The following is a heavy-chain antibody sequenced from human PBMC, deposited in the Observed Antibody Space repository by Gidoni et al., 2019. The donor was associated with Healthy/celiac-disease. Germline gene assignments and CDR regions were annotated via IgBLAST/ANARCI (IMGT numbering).Heavy chain of an antibody. D-gene: IGHD2-15*01. CDR1: GFTFSSYG. J-gene: IGHJ4*02. CDR2: ISYDGSNK. V-gene: IGHV3-30*18. Sequence: QVQPVESGGGVVQPGRSMRPPCAASGFTFSSYGMLWVRQAPGKGLEWVAVISYDGSNKYYADSVKGRFTISRDNSKNTLYLQMNSLRAEDTAVYYCAKGVVVAATPPRGYWGQGTLVTVSS. CDR3: AKGVVVAATPPRGY.